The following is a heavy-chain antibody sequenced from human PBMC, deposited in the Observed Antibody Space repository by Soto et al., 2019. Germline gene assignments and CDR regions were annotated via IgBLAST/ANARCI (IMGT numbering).Heavy chain of an antibody. V-gene: IGHV1-18*01. J-gene: IGHJ3*01. CDR3: ARDDASSSSARAFDL. D-gene: IGHD6-13*01. CDR1: GYTFTSYD. Sequence: ASVKVSCKASGYTFTSYDINWVRQAPGQGLEWMGWISGYSGITNYAPRLQDRVTMTTDPSTSTAYMELRSLRSDDTAIFYCARDDASSSSARAFDLWGQGTMGTVSS. CDR2: ISGYSGIT.